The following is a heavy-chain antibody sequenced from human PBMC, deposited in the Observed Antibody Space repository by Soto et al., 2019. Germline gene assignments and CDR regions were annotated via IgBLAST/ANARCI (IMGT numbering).Heavy chain of an antibody. D-gene: IGHD6-19*01. CDR3: ARLDNSGLGSKYFYYMDV. V-gene: IGHV4-39*01. J-gene: IGHJ6*03. CDR1: GGSVRSSRYY. Sequence: QLQLQESGPGLVKPSETLSLTCTVSGGSVRSSRYYWGWIRQPPGKGLECIGTIYFSGKSYYNPSLKSRVTMSVDTSKNQFSLEVSSVAAADTAIYYCARLDNSGLGSKYFYYMDVWGKGTTVTVAS. CDR2: IYFSGKS.